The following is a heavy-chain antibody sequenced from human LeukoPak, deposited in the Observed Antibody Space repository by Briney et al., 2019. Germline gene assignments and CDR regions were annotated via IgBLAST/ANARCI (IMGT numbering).Heavy chain of an antibody. CDR3: AKHCSSTSCFDY. Sequence: GGSLRLSCAASGFTFSSYAMSWVRQAPGKGLEWVSAISGSGGSTYYADSVKGRFTISRDNSKNTLYLQMNSLRAEDTAVCYCAKHCSSTSCFDYWGQGTLVTVSS. J-gene: IGHJ4*02. CDR1: GFTFSSYA. V-gene: IGHV3-23*01. CDR2: ISGSGGST. D-gene: IGHD2-2*01.